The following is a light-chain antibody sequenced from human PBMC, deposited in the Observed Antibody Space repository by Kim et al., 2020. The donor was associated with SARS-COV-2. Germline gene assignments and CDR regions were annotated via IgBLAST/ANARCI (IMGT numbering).Light chain of an antibody. V-gene: IGKV3-15*01. CDR3: QQYNNWPPIT. CDR1: QSVSSN. Sequence: ETLMTQSPATLSVSPGERATLSCRASQSVSSNLAWYQQKPGQAPRLLIYGASTRATGIPARFSGSGSGTEFTLIISSLQSEDFAVYYCQQYNNWPPITFGQGTRLEIK. CDR2: GAS. J-gene: IGKJ5*01.